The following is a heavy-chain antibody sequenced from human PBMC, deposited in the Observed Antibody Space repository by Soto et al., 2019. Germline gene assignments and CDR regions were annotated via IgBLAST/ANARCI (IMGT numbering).Heavy chain of an antibody. CDR2: MSYDGSSK. J-gene: IGHJ4*02. CDR1: GFTLSSSS. Sequence: QVQLVEYGGGVVQPGRSLRLSCAASGFTLSSSSMHWVRQAPGKGLDWVAAMSYDGSSKYFADSVKGRFTISRDNSKNTLSLQMNSLGVEDSAVYYCARGRSGSNRDDFEYWGQGTLVTVSS. D-gene: IGHD3-16*02. V-gene: IGHV3-30-3*01. CDR3: ARGRSGSNRDDFEY.